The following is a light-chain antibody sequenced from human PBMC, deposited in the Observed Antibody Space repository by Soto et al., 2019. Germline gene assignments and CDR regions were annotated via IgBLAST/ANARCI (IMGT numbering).Light chain of an antibody. CDR1: QSVSSN. CDR3: QLDNNGPPLT. V-gene: IGKV3-15*01. CDR2: GAS. Sequence: EIVMTQSPATLSVSPGERATLSCRASQSVSSNLAWYQQKPGQAPRLLIYGASTTATGIPARFCGSGSGTDVTLTVSSLQAEDFVVDYCQLDNNGPPLTFGGGAKVEIK. J-gene: IGKJ4*01.